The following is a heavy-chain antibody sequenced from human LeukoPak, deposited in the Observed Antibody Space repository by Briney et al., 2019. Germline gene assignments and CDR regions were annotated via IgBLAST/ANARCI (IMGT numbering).Heavy chain of an antibody. V-gene: IGHV4-59*01. CDR2: IYYSGST. D-gene: IGHD3-3*01. J-gene: IGHJ6*02. CDR1: GGSISSYY. CDR3: ARAGMQGFWSGYSPYYYYYYGMGV. Sequence: SSETLSLTCTVSGGSISSYYWSWIRQPPGKGLEWIGYIYYSGSTNYNPSLKSRVTISVDTSKNQFSLKLSSVTAADTAVYYCARAGMQGFWSGYSPYYYYYYGMGVWGQGTTVTVSS.